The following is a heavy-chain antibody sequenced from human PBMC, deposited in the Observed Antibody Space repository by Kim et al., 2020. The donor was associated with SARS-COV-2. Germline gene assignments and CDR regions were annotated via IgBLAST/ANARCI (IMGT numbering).Heavy chain of an antibody. J-gene: IGHJ6*02. V-gene: IGHV3-30*18. Sequence: GGSLRLSCAASGFTFSSYGMHWVRQAPGKGLEWVAVISYDGSNKYYADSVKGRFTISRDNSKNTLYLQMNSLRAEDTAMYYCAKDMAYYGSGSYYNYYYYGMDVWGQGTTVTVSS. CDR3: AKDMAYYGSGSYYNYYYYGMDV. CDR1: GFTFSSYG. CDR2: ISYDGSNK. D-gene: IGHD3-10*01.